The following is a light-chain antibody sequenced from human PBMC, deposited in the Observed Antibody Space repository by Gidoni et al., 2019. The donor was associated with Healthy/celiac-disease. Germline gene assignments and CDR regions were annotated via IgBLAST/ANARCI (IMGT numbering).Light chain of an antibody. CDR1: QDISNY. J-gene: IGKJ5*01. Sequence: DIQMTQSPSSLSASVGDRVTITCQASQDISNYLNWYQQKPGKAPKLLIYDASNVETGVPSRFSGSGSGTDFTFTISSLQPEDIATYYCQQYDNPRAFGQXTRLEIK. V-gene: IGKV1-33*01. CDR3: QQYDNPRA. CDR2: DAS.